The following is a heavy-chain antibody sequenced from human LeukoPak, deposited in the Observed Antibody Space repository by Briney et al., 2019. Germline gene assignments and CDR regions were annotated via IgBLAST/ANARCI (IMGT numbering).Heavy chain of an antibody. J-gene: IGHJ4*02. CDR2: MNPNSGIT. D-gene: IGHD3-3*01. CDR3: ARGLFLEWLLT. V-gene: IGHV1-8*02. CDR1: GYTFTGYY. Sequence: GASVKVSCKASGYTFTGYYMHWVRQATGQGLEWMGWMNPNSGITGYAQKFQGRVTMTRNTSISTAYMELSSLRSEDTAVYYCARGLFLEWLLTWGQGTLVTVSS.